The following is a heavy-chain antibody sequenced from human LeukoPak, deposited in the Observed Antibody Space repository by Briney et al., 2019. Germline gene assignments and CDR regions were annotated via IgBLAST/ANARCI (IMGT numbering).Heavy chain of an antibody. J-gene: IGHJ4*02. D-gene: IGHD3-22*01. CDR1: GFTFSSYW. V-gene: IGHV3-7*01. Sequence: GGSLRLSCAASGFTFSSYWMSWVRQAPGKGLEWVANIKQDGSEKYYVDSVKGRFTISRDNAKNSLYLQMNSLRAEDTAVYYCARGTSSQTYYYDSSGYPERVNYFDYWGQGTLVTVSS. CDR3: ARGTSSQTYYYDSSGYPERVNYFDY. CDR2: IKQDGSEK.